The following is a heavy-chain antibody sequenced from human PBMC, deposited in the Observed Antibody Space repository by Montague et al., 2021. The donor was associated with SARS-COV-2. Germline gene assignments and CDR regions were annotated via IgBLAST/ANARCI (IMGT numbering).Heavy chain of an antibody. CDR2: IYYSGST. D-gene: IGHD3-10*01. Sequence: SETLSLTCTGAVGPSSSSDWRTFQLPPGTGLVWLGYIYYSGSTNYNPSLKSRVTISVDTSKNQFSLKLSSVTAADTAVYYCASTYYYGSVVWFDPWGQGTQGTVSS. CDR3: ASTYYYGSVVWFDP. CDR1: VGPSSSSD. J-gene: IGHJ5*02. V-gene: IGHV4-59*08.